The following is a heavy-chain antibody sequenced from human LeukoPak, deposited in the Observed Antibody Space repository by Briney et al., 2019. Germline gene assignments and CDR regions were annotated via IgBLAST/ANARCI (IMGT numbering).Heavy chain of an antibody. J-gene: IGHJ6*03. CDR1: GGYFSGFY. Sequence: PSETLSLTCVVDGGYFSGFYWTWIRQAPGKGLEWIGEISYSGSTKYNPSLKSRVTIEVDTSKKQISLNLSSVTAADTAVYYCAKGKAGHYHSVTDEYYYCTDVWGKGTTVIISS. V-gene: IGHV4-34*01. CDR3: AKGKAGHYHSVTDEYYYCTDV. CDR2: ISYSGST. D-gene: IGHD3-9*01.